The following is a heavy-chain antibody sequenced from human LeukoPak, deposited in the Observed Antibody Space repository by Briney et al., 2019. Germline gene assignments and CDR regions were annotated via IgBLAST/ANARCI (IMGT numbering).Heavy chain of an antibody. D-gene: IGHD4-17*01. CDR1: GFTFSSYG. CDR2: IRYDGSNK. J-gene: IGHJ5*02. CDR3: AKDPRRYGDYGTWFDP. V-gene: IGHV3-30*02. Sequence: GGSLRLSCAASGFTFSSYGMHWVRQAPGKGLEWVAFIRYDGSNKYYADSVKGRFTISRDNSKNTLYLQMNSLRAEETAVYYCAKDPRRYGDYGTWFDPWGQGTLVTVSS.